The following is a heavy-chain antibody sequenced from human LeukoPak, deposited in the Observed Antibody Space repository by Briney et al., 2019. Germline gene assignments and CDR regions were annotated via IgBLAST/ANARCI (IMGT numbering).Heavy chain of an antibody. CDR3: ARAALYYDILTGYYTSYYFDY. Sequence: GASVKVSCKASGYTFTSYGFSWVRQAPGQGLEYMGWISAYNGNTNYAQKFQGRVTMTTDTSTSTAYMELRSLTSDDTAVYYCARAALYYDILTGYYTSYYFDYWGQGTLVTVSS. J-gene: IGHJ4*02. CDR1: GYTFTSYG. D-gene: IGHD3-9*01. V-gene: IGHV1-18*01. CDR2: ISAYNGNT.